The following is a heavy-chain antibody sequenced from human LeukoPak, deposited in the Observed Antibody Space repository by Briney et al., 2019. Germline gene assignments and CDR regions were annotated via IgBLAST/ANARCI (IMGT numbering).Heavy chain of an antibody. D-gene: IGHD2-15*01. CDR3: ARGQAADSTPGGLAFDI. J-gene: IGHJ3*02. CDR2: IYYSGST. Sequence: PSETLSLTCTVSGGSISSGGYYWSWIRQHPGKGLEWSGYIYYSGSTYYNPSLKSRVTISVDTSKNQFSLKLSSVTAADTAVYYCARGQAADSTPGGLAFDIWGQGTMVTVSS. CDR1: GGSISSGGYY. V-gene: IGHV4-31*03.